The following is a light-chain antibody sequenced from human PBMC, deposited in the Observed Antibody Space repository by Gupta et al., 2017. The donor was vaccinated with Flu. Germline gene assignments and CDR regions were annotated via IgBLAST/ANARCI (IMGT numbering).Light chain of an antibody. CDR2: AAS. CDR1: QSSSSY. CDR3: QQSYSTAGT. J-gene: IGKJ1*01. V-gene: IGKV1-39*01. Sequence: DIQMTQSPSSLSASVGDSVTITCRASQSSSSYLNWFQQKPGKAPKLLIYAASSLESGVPSRFSGSGSGTDFTLTISRLQPEDVGTYYCQQSYSTAGTFGQGTKVEIK.